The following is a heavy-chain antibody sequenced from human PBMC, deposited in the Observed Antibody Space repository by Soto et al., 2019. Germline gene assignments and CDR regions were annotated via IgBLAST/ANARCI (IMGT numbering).Heavy chain of an antibody. CDR2: ISYDGSNK. D-gene: IGHD3-22*01. Sequence: PGGSLRLSCAASGFTFSSYAMHWVRQAPGKGLEWVAVISYDGSNKYYADSVKGRFTISRDNSKNTLYLQMNSLRAEDTAVYYCAREIVVVPYFDYWGQGTLVTVSS. CDR3: AREIVVVPYFDY. CDR1: GFTFSSYA. J-gene: IGHJ4*02. V-gene: IGHV3-30-3*01.